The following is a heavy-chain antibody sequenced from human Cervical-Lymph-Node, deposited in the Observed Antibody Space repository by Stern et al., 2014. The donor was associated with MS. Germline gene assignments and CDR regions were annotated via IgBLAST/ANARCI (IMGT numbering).Heavy chain of an antibody. V-gene: IGHV3-30*04. D-gene: IGHD1-7*01. CDR2: ISYDGRNK. CDR3: AREGGNYQNAFDI. Sequence: VQLVESGGGVVQPGRSLRLSCAASGFIFSSYAMHWVRQAPGKGLEWVAVISYDGRNKYYADSLRGRFTISRDNSMDTLDLQMNSLRVEDTAVYYCAREGGNYQNAFDIWGQGTMVTVSS. J-gene: IGHJ3*02. CDR1: GFIFSSYA.